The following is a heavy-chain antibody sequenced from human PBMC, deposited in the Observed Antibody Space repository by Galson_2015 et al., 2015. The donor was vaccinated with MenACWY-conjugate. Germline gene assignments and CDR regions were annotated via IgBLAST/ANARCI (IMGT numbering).Heavy chain of an antibody. Sequence: SLRLSCAVSGFTFSSYWMSWVRQAPGKGLEWVAHINQDGSEKYYVDSVEGRFTISRDNAKNSLYLQMNSLRAEDTAVFYCARHPSSSFDCRGQGTLVTVSS. CDR3: ARHPSSSFDC. J-gene: IGHJ4*02. D-gene: IGHD6-6*01. CDR2: INQDGSEK. CDR1: GFTFSSYW. V-gene: IGHV3-7*03.